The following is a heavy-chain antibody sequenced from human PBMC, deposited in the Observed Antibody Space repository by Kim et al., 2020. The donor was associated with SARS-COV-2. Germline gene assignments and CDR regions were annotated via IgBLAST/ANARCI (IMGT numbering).Heavy chain of an antibody. D-gene: IGHD6-19*01. CDR2: IYTSGST. V-gene: IGHV4-61*02. CDR3: AVAVAGTPFDY. CDR1: GGSISSGSYY. J-gene: IGHJ4*02. Sequence: SETLSLTCTVSGGSISSGSYYWSWIRQPAGKGLEWIGRIYTSGSTNYNPSLKSRVTISVDTSKNQFSLKLSSVTAADTAVYYCAVAVAGTPFDYWGQGTLVTVSS.